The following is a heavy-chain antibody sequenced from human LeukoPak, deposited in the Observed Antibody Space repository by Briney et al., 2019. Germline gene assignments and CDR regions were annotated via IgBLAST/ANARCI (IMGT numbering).Heavy chain of an antibody. D-gene: IGHD3-16*01. Sequence: ASVKVSCKTSGYTFASYGITWVRQAPGQGLEWLGWISAYNGDTSYAPKFQGRVTMTTDTSTSTAYMELRSLRSDDTAVYYCARDPRSSGGRDYWGQGTLVTVSS. J-gene: IGHJ4*02. V-gene: IGHV1-18*01. CDR1: GYTFASYG. CDR3: ARDPRSSGGRDY. CDR2: ISAYNGDT.